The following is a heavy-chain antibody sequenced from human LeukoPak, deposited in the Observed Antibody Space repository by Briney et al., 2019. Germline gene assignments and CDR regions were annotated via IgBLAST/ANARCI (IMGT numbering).Heavy chain of an antibody. CDR1: GFTFSGYD. Sequence: GGSLRLSCAASGFTFSGYDMSWVRQAPGKGLEWVSYTSSSSSTIYYADSVKSRFTISRDNAKNSLYLQLNSLRAEDTAVYYCARLRYYGMDVWGQGTTVTVSS. CDR3: ARLRYYGMDV. J-gene: IGHJ6*02. CDR2: TSSSSSTI. V-gene: IGHV3-48*04.